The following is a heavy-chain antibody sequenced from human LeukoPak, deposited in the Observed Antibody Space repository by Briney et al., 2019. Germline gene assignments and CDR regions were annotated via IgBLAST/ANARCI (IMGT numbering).Heavy chain of an antibody. Sequence: PGGSLRLSCAASGFTFSSYAMHWVRQAPGKGLEWVAVISYDGSNKYYADSVKGRFTISRDNSKNTLYLQMNSLRAEDTAVYYCARDDTARSPAGSRIDYWGQGTLVTVSS. V-gene: IGHV3-30-3*01. J-gene: IGHJ4*02. D-gene: IGHD1-14*01. CDR2: ISYDGSNK. CDR3: ARDDTARSPAGSRIDY. CDR1: GFTFSSYA.